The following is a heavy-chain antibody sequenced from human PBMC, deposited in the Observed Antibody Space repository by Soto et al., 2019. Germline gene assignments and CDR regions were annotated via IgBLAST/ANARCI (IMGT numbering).Heavy chain of an antibody. V-gene: IGHV4-4*02. Sequence: NPSETLSLTCAVSGGSFSSSNWWSWVRQPPGKGLEWIGEIYHTGSTNYNPSLKSRVTISADKSNNQFSLKLSSVTAADTAVYYCARESTADNWFDPWGQGTLVTVSS. CDR2: IYHTGST. CDR3: ARESTADNWFDP. CDR1: GGSFSSSNW. D-gene: IGHD4-4*01. J-gene: IGHJ5*02.